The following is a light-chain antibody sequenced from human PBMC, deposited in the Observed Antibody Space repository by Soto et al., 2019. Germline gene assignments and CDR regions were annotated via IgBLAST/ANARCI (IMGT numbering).Light chain of an antibody. V-gene: IGKV4-1*01. J-gene: IGKJ1*01. Sequence: IVMTQSPDFLSVSLGERATINCRANQSVLFISNNKNFLAWYQHKPGQPPKLFLNWASTRESGVPDRFSGSGTGTDFTLTISSLHAEDVAVYYCQQFFHTPTFGHGTKV. CDR1: QSVLFISNNKNF. CDR3: QQFFHTPT. CDR2: WAS.